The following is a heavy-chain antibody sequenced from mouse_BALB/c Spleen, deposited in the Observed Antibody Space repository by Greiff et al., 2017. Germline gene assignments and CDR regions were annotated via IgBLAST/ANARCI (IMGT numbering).Heavy chain of an antibody. CDR1: GFNIKDTY. CDR3: ARGRARGTYYYAMDY. V-gene: IGHV14-3*02. D-gene: IGHD3-1*01. J-gene: IGHJ4*01. Sequence: EVKLMESGAELVKPGASVKLSCTASGFNIKDTYMHWVKQRPEQGLEWIGRIDPANGNTKYDPKFQGKATITADTSSNTAYLQLSSLTSEDTAVYYCARGRARGTYYYAMDYWGQGTSVTVSS. CDR2: IDPANGNT.